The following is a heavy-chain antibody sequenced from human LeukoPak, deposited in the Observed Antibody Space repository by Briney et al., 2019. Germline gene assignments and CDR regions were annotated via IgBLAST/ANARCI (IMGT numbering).Heavy chain of an antibody. J-gene: IGHJ6*03. D-gene: IGHD2-2*01. Sequence: SETLSLTCTVSGGSISSYYWSWIRQPPGKGLEWIGYIYYSGSTNYNPSLKSRVTISVDTSKNQFSLKLSSVTAADTAVYYCARGTIVVVPAALYYYYYYIDVWGKGTTVTVSS. CDR2: IYYSGST. V-gene: IGHV4-59*01. CDR1: GGSISSYY. CDR3: ARGTIVVVPAALYYYYYYIDV.